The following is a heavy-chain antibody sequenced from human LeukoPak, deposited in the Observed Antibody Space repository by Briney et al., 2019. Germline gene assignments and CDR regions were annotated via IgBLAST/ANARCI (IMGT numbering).Heavy chain of an antibody. Sequence: PGGSLRLSCAASGFTVSSNYMSWVRQAPGKGLEWVSVIYGGGSTFHADSVQGRFAISRDNSKNMLYLHMNTLRVEDTAVYYCAREGKEPGSGYFDLWGRGTVVTVSS. D-gene: IGHD2-15*01. CDR2: IYGGGST. V-gene: IGHV3-66*01. J-gene: IGHJ2*01. CDR3: AREGKEPGSGYFDL. CDR1: GFTVSSNY.